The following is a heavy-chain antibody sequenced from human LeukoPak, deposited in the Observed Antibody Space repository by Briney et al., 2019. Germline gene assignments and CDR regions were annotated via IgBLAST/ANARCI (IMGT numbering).Heavy chain of an antibody. Sequence: PGGSLRLACAASGFTVSRNYMSWVRQAPGKGLEWVGRIKNKVAGGTADYSATVKGRFTISRDDSKNTLYLQMNSLKTEDTAVYYCTSDWGVLADNWGQGTLVTVSS. CDR2: IKNKVAGGTA. CDR1: GFTVSRNY. V-gene: IGHV3-15*01. J-gene: IGHJ4*02. D-gene: IGHD3-16*01. CDR3: TSDWGVLADN.